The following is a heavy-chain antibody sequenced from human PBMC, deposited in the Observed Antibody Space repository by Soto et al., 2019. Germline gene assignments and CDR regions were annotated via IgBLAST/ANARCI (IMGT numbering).Heavy chain of an antibody. D-gene: IGHD1-1*01. CDR3: AKGGRYNWNRGWFDP. J-gene: IGHJ5*02. CDR1: GFTFSSYG. Sequence: QVQLVESGGGVVQPGRSLRLSCAASGFTFSSYGMHWVRQAPGKGLEWVAVISYDGSNKYYADSVKGRFTIFRDNSKNTLYLQMNSLRAEDTAVYYCAKGGRYNWNRGWFDPWGQGTLVTVSS. V-gene: IGHV3-30*18. CDR2: ISYDGSNK.